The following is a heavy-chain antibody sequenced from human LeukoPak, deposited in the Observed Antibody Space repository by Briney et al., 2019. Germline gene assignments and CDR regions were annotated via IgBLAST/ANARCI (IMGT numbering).Heavy chain of an antibody. D-gene: IGHD2-21*02. CDR2: INPSGGST. CDR3: ARDRPCGGDCYEFDY. V-gene: IGHV1-46*01. J-gene: IGHJ4*02. Sequence: ASVKVSCKASGYTFTSYYMHWVRQAPGQGLEWMGIINPSGGSTSYAQKFQGRVTMTRDTSTSTVYMELSSLRSEDTAVYYCARDRPCGGDCYEFDYWGQGTLVTVSS. CDR1: GYTFTSYY.